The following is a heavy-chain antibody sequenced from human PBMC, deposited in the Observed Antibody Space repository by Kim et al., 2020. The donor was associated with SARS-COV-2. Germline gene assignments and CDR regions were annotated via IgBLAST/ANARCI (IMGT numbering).Heavy chain of an antibody. CDR1: GFTFSSYA. Sequence: GGSLRLSCAASGFTFSSYAMHWVRQAPGKGLEWVAVISYDGSNKYYADSVKGRFTISRDNSKNTLYLQMNSLRAEDTAVYYCGGYWLSDNDAFDIWGQGTMVTVSS. CDR3: GGYWLSDNDAFDI. V-gene: IGHV3-30*04. J-gene: IGHJ3*02. D-gene: IGHD2-15*01. CDR2: ISYDGSNK.